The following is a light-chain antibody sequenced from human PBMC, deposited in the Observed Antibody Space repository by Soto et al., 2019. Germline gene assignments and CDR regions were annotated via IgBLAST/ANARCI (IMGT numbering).Light chain of an antibody. J-gene: IGKJ4*01. CDR3: QQYGSSPT. CDR1: QSVSAN. V-gene: IGKV3-15*01. CDR2: GAS. Sequence: EIVMTQSPATLSVSPGERATLSCRASQSVSANLAWYQQKPGQAPRLLISGASTRATGIPARFSGSGSGTEFTLTISSLQSEDFAVYYCQQYGSSPTFGGGTKVEIK.